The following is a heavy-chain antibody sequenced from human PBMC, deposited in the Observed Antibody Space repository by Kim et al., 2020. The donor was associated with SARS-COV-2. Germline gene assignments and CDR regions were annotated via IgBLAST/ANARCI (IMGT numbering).Heavy chain of an antibody. V-gene: IGHV3-74*01. Sequence: GGSLRLSCAVSGFNFNSYWMHWVRQAPGKGLVWVSRITNDGSTTSHADSLEGRFTVSRDNTKNMLYLQMNHLRTEDTALYYCAREFYSSSWMIYSWGQGT. CDR2: ITNDGSTT. CDR3: AREFYSSSWMIYS. CDR1: GFNFNSYW. J-gene: IGHJ4*02. D-gene: IGHD6-13*01.